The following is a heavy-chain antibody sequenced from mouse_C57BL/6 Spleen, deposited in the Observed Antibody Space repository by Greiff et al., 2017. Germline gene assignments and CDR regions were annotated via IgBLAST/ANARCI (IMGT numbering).Heavy chain of an antibody. CDR1: GYTFTSYW. Sequence: QVQLQQSGAELVKPGASVKLSCKASGYTFTSYWMHWVKQRPGQGLEWIGMIHPNSGSTNYNEKFKSKATLTVDKSSSTAYMQLSSLTSEDSAVYYCARSLYSNYVYYFDYWGQGTTLTVSS. D-gene: IGHD2-5*01. V-gene: IGHV1-64*01. CDR2: IHPNSGST. CDR3: ARSLYSNYVYYFDY. J-gene: IGHJ2*01.